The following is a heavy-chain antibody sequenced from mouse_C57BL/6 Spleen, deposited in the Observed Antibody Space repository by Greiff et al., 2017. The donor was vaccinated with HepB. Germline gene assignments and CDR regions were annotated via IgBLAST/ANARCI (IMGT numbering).Heavy chain of an antibody. D-gene: IGHD2-1*01. Sequence: VMLVESGPGLVQPSQSLSITCTVSGFSLTSYGVHWVRQSPGKGLEWLGVIWSGGSTDYNATFISRLSISKDNSKSQVFFKMNSLQADDTAIYYCAGPSTRAYWGQGTLVTVSA. CDR1: GFSLTSYG. J-gene: IGHJ3*01. CDR3: AGPSTRAY. V-gene: IGHV2-2*01. CDR2: IWSGGST.